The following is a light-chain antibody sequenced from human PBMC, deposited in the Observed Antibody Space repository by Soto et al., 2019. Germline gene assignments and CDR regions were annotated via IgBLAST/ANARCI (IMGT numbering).Light chain of an antibody. V-gene: IGKV3-20*01. CDR2: GAS. CDR1: QSVSNNY. CDR3: QQHGTSPPSWT. Sequence: ETVLTQSPGTLSLSPGERATLFCRASQSVSNNYLAWYQQKPGQAPRLLIYGASSRATGIPDRFSGSGSGTDFSLTSSRLEREDSAVYYCQQHGTSPPSWTFGQGTKVHIK. J-gene: IGKJ1*01.